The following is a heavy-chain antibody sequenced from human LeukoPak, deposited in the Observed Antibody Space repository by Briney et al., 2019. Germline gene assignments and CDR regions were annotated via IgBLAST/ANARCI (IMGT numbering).Heavy chain of an antibody. CDR3: ARLDLDDDHVYYYYYMDV. CDR1: GGSISSSSYY. Sequence: SETLSLTCTVSGGSISSSSYYWGWIRQPPGKGLEWIGSIYYSGSTYYNPSLKSRVTISVDTSKNQFSLKLSSVTAADTAVYYCARLDLDDDHVYYYYYMDVWGKGTTVTISS. J-gene: IGHJ6*03. D-gene: IGHD1-1*01. V-gene: IGHV4-39*01. CDR2: IYYSGST.